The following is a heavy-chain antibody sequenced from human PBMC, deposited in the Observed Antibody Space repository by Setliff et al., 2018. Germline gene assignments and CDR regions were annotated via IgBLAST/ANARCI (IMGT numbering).Heavy chain of an antibody. V-gene: IGHV4-61*01. D-gene: IGHD6-19*01. CDR2: IYYSGST. CDR3: AREQWLDPPGYYYMDV. Sequence: PSETLSLTCTVSGGSISSGSYYWSWIRQPPGKGLEWIGYIYYSGSTYYNPSLKSRVTISVDTSKNQFSLKLNSVTAADMAVYYCAREQWLDPPGYYYMDVWAKGTTVTVSS. CDR1: GGSISSGSYY. J-gene: IGHJ6*03.